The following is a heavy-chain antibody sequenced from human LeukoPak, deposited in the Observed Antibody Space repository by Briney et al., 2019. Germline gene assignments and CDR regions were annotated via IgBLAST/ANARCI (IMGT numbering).Heavy chain of an antibody. Sequence: GASVKVSCKASGYTFTSYYMHWVRQAPGQGLEWMGIINPSGGSTSYAQKFQGRVTMTRDMSTSTVYMELSSLRSEGTAVYYCARDAADYYGSGSYSGYFDYWGQGTLVTVSS. J-gene: IGHJ4*02. V-gene: IGHV1-46*01. CDR1: GYTFTSYY. D-gene: IGHD3-10*01. CDR2: INPSGGST. CDR3: ARDAADYYGSGSYSGYFDY.